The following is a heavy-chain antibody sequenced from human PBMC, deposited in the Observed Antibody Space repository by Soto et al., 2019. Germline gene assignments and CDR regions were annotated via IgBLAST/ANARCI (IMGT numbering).Heavy chain of an antibody. CDR1: GGSFSGYY. D-gene: IGHD6-6*01. V-gene: IGHV4-34*01. J-gene: IGHJ5*02. CDR3: ARGDSSLGLYNWFDP. Sequence: SETLSLTCAVYGGSFSGYYWSWIRQPPGKGLEWIGEINHSGSTNYNPSLKSRVTISVDTSKNQFSLKLSSVTAADTAVYYCARGDSSLGLYNWFDPWGQGTLVTVPS. CDR2: INHSGST.